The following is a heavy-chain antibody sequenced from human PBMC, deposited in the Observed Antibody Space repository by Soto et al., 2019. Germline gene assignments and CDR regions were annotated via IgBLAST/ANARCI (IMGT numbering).Heavy chain of an antibody. CDR2: INPSGGST. CDR1: GYTFTSYY. Sequence: ASVKVCCKASGYTFTSYYMHWVRQAPGQGLEWMGIINPSGGSTSYAQKFQGRVTMTRDTSTSTVYMELSSLRSEDTAVYYCARKRSSNWFDPWGQGTLVTVSS. V-gene: IGHV1-46*01. CDR3: ARKRSSNWFDP. D-gene: IGHD6-19*01. J-gene: IGHJ5*02.